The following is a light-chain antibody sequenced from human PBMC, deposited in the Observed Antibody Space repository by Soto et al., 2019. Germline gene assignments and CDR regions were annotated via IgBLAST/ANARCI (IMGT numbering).Light chain of an antibody. V-gene: IGKV3-20*01. Sequence: EIVLTQSPGTLSLSPGERATLSCRASQSVSSIYLAWYQQKPGQAPRLLIYGASSTATGIPDRFSGSGSGTDFTLTISRLEPEDFVVYYWQQYGSSPYTFGQGTKLEIK. CDR2: GAS. J-gene: IGKJ2*01. CDR3: QQYGSSPYT. CDR1: QSVSSIY.